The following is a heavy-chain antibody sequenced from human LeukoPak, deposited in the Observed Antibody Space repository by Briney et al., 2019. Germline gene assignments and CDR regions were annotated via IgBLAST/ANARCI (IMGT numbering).Heavy chain of an antibody. CDR2: IISSSSTI. CDR3: VRRGPTTVTTHDAFDI. CDR1: GFTFSSYS. Sequence: EGSLRLSCAASGFTFSSYSMNWVRQAPGKGLEWVSYIISSSSTIYYADSVKGRFTISRDNARNSVYLQMNSLRAGDTAVYYCVRRGPTTVTTHDAFDIWGQGTMVTVSS. J-gene: IGHJ3*02. V-gene: IGHV3-48*04. D-gene: IGHD4-17*01.